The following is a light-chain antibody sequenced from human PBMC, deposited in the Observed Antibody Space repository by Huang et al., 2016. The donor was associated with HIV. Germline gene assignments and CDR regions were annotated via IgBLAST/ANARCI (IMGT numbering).Light chain of an antibody. V-gene: IGKV3-20*01. Sequence: EIVLTQSPGTLALFPGERAILSCRASQSTSSSYLAGYQQKRGQPPRLLISAASRRATGISDRFSGSGSGSDCTLTISRLEPEDFAVYFCQQYGRSPPLTFGGGTKVEMK. CDR1: QSTSSSY. J-gene: IGKJ4*01. CDR2: AAS. CDR3: QQYGRSPPLT.